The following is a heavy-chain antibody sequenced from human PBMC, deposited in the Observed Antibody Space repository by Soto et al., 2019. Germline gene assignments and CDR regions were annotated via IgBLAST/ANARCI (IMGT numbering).Heavy chain of an antibody. CDR2: NLPLFNIL. CDR1: GGAFSSYA. J-gene: IGHJ2*01. V-gene: IGHV1-69*01. CDR3: ARRRLGYGSWYFYL. Sequence: QVQLVQSGAEVKKPGSSVKVSCKASGGAFSSYAISWVRQAPGQGLEWMGGNLPLFNILNYAQKFQGRVTITADEPTSTAYMDLSNLTSEDTAGYYCARRRLGYGSWYFYLWGRGTLITVSS. D-gene: IGHD3-10*01.